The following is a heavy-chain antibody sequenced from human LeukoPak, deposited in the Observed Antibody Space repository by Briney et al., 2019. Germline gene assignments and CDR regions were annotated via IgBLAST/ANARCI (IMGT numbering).Heavy chain of an antibody. J-gene: IGHJ6*02. CDR1: GYSFTSYW. CDR3: ARHGAVPYYYYGMDV. D-gene: IGHD4/OR15-4a*01. CDR2: IYPGDSDT. Sequence: GESLKISCKGSGYSFTSYWIGWVRQMPGKGLEWMGIIYPGDSDTRYSPSFQGQVTILADKSISTAYLQWSSLKASDTAMYYCARHGAVPYYYYGMDVWGQGTTVTVSS. V-gene: IGHV5-51*01.